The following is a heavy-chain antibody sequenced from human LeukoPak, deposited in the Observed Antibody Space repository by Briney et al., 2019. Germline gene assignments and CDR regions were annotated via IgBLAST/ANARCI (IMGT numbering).Heavy chain of an antibody. CDR2: ISGSGGST. J-gene: IGHJ4*02. Sequence: PGGSLRLSCAASGFTFSSYGMSWVRQAPGRGLEWVSAISGSGGSTYNADSVKGRFTISRDNSKNTLYLQMNSLRAEDTAVYYCAKKRDYYDSSGYDYWGQGTLVTVSS. CDR1: GFTFSSYG. V-gene: IGHV3-23*01. D-gene: IGHD3-22*01. CDR3: AKKRDYYDSSGYDY.